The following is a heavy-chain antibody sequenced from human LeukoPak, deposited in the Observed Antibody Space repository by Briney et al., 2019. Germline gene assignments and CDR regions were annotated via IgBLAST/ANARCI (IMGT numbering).Heavy chain of an antibody. J-gene: IGHJ4*02. CDR2: IRSSGGTI. D-gene: IGHD3-10*01. CDR3: ARAKNSGSCTDY. V-gene: IGHV3-48*01. Sequence: PGGSLRPSCAASGFTFSPYNMNWVRQAPGKGREWVSYIRSSGGTIYYADSVKGRFTISRDNGKTSLFLQMNSLRAEDTAVYYCARAKNSGSCTDYWGQGTLVTVSS. CDR1: GFTFSPYN.